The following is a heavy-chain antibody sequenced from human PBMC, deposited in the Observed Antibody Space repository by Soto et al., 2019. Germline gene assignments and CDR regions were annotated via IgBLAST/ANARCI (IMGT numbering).Heavy chain of an antibody. J-gene: IGHJ4*02. D-gene: IGHD2-21*02. V-gene: IGHV3-30-3*01. CDR2: ISYDGSNK. CDR3: ARSIVVVTALDY. CDR1: GFTFSSYA. Sequence: GGSLRLSCAASGFTFSSYAMHWVRQAPGKGLEWVAVISYDGSNKYYADSVKGRFTISRDNSKNTLYLQMNSLRAEDTAVYYCARSIVVVTALDYWGQGTLVTVSS.